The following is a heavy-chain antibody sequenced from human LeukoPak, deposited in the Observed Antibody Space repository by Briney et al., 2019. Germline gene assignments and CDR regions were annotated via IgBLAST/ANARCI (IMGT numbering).Heavy chain of an antibody. CDR1: GGSISSSSYY. D-gene: IGHD3-3*01. J-gene: IGHJ4*02. V-gene: IGHV4-39*07. Sequence: SETLSLTCTVSGGSISSSSYYWGWIRQPPGKGLEWIGSIYYSGSTYYNPSLKSRVTISVDTSKNQFSLKLSSVTAADTAVYYCAGGGVVIPTDYYFDYWGQGTLVTVSS. CDR3: AGGGVVIPTDYYFDY. CDR2: IYYSGST.